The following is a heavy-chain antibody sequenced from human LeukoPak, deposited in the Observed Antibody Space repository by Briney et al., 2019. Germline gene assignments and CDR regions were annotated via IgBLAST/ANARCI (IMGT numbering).Heavy chain of an antibody. CDR1: GFTFSSYA. V-gene: IGHV3-23*01. CDR2: ISRSGGST. CDR3: AKDEGLVGATTFDY. J-gene: IGHJ4*02. Sequence: GGSLRLSCAASGFTFSSYAMSWVRQAPRKGREWVSAISRSGGSTYYADSVKGRFTISRDNSKNTLYLQMNSLRAEDTAVYYCAKDEGLVGATTFDYWGQGTLVTVSS. D-gene: IGHD1-26*01.